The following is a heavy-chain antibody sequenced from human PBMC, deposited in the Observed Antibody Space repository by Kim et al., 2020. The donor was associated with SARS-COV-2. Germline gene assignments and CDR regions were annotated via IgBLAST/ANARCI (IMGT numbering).Heavy chain of an antibody. Sequence: GGSLRLSCAASGFTFSSYGMHWVRQAPGKGLEWVAVIWYDGSNKYYADSVKGRFTISRDNSKNTLYLQMNSLRAEDTAVYYCAKETPTYSSGWYYFDYWGQGTLVTVSS. J-gene: IGHJ4*02. V-gene: IGHV3-33*06. CDR3: AKETPTYSSGWYYFDY. CDR1: GFTFSSYG. CDR2: IWYDGSNK. D-gene: IGHD6-19*01.